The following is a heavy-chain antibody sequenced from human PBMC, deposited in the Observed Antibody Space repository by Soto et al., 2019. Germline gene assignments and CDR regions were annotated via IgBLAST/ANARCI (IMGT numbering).Heavy chain of an antibody. Sequence: QVQLVQSGAEVKKPGASVNVSCKASGYTFTSYGISWVRQAPGQGLEWVGWISTYNGNTNYAQKLQGRVTMTTDTSTGTAYMELRSLRSDDTAVYYCARDTGSRSYYEFDYWGRGTLFTVSS. V-gene: IGHV1-18*01. D-gene: IGHD3-10*01. CDR1: GYTFTSYG. CDR3: ARDTGSRSYYEFDY. J-gene: IGHJ4*02. CDR2: ISTYNGNT.